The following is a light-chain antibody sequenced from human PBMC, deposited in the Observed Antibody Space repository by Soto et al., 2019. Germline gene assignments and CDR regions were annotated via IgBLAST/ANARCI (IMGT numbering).Light chain of an antibody. CDR1: QSVSSN. CDR3: LHYNNWSPV. V-gene: IGKV3-15*01. J-gene: IGKJ1*01. CDR2: GAS. Sequence: EIVMTQSPATLSVSPGERATLSCRASQSVSSNLAWYQQKPGQAPRLLIFGASTRATGIPARFIGSGSATEFTLTISSLQSEDFAIYYCLHYNNWSPVFGQGTKVELK.